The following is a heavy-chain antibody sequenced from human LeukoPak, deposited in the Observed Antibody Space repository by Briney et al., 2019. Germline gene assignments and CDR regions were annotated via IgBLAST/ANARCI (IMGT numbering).Heavy chain of an antibody. D-gene: IGHD6-13*01. CDR3: AKGSDSSSWYGISY. CDR2: ISGSGGST. V-gene: IGHV3-23*01. Sequence: GGSLRLSCAASGFTFSSYAMSWVRQAPGKGLEWVSAISGSGGSTYYADSVKGRFTISRDNSKNTLYLQMNSLRAEDTAVYYCAKGSDSSSWYGISYWGQGTLVTVSS. J-gene: IGHJ4*02. CDR1: GFTFSSYA.